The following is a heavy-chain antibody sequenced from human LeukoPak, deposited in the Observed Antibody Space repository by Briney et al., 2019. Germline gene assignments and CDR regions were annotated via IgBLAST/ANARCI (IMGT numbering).Heavy chain of an antibody. CDR2: IYYSGST. D-gene: IGHD3-10*01. CDR1: GGSISSSSYY. Sequence: SETLSLTCTVSGGSISSSSYYWGWIRQPPGKGLEWIGSIYYSGSTYYNPSLKSRVTISVDTSKNQFSLKLSSVTAADTAVYYCATTTGYYGSGSYLDYWGQGTLVTVSS. V-gene: IGHV4-39*07. CDR3: ATTTGYYGSGSYLDY. J-gene: IGHJ4*02.